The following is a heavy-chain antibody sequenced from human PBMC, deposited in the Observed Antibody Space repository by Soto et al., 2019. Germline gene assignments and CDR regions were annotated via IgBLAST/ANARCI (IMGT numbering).Heavy chain of an antibody. Sequence: EVQLVESGGGVVRPGGSLRLSCAASGFTFDDYGMSLVRKAPGKGLEWVSGINWNGGSTGYADSVKGRFTISRDNAKNSLYLQMNSLRAEDTALYHCARVRVAMSSGWSAGVPDYWGQGTLVTVSS. D-gene: IGHD6-19*01. CDR2: INWNGGST. CDR1: GFTFDDYG. V-gene: IGHV3-20*01. CDR3: ARVRVAMSSGWSAGVPDY. J-gene: IGHJ4*02.